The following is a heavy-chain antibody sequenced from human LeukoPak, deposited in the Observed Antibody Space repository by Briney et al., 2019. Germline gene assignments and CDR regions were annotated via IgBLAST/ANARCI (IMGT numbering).Heavy chain of an antibody. CDR2: IYYSGST. V-gene: IGHV4-59*01. Sequence: SETLSLTCTVSGGSISGYYWSWIRQPPGKGLEWIGYIYYSGSTNYNPSPKSRVTISVDTSKNQFSLKLSSVTAADTAVYYCARRVRRENGYYYYYMDVRGKGTTVTVSS. D-gene: IGHD1-1*01. CDR1: GGSISGYY. CDR3: ARRVRRENGYYYYYMDV. J-gene: IGHJ6*03.